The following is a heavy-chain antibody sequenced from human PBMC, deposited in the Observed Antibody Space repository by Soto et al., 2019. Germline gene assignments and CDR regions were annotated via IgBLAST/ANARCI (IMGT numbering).Heavy chain of an antibody. J-gene: IGHJ5*02. Sequence: SETLSLTCAVYGGLLSESYWTWIRQPPGKGLEWIGEINHVGGTNYNPSLKSRVTMSVDTSQNQFSLRLISVTAADTAMYFCVRIRYQLPSSVLWLDPWGQGNPVT. V-gene: IGHV4-34*01. CDR3: VRIRYQLPSSVLWLDP. D-gene: IGHD3-16*01. CDR2: INHVGGT. CDR1: GGLLSESY.